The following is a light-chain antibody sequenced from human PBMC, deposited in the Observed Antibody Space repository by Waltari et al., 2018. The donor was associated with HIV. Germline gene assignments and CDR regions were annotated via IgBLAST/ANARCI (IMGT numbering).Light chain of an antibody. V-gene: IGLV2-14*01. CDR3: SSYKNSNTLV. Sequence: QSALPQPASVSGSAGQSITISCTGTSNDVGGYNYASWYQQHPGKAPKLMIYEVSNRPSGVSNRFSGSKSGNTASLTISGLQAEDEADYYCSSYKNSNTLVFGGGTKLTVL. J-gene: IGLJ2*01. CDR2: EVS. CDR1: SNDVGGYNY.